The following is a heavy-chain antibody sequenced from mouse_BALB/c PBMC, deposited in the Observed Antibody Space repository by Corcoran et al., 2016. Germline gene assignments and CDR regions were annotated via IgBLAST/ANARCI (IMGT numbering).Heavy chain of an antibody. CDR1: GFNIKDTY. CDR2: IDPANGNT. Sequence: QLQQSGAELVKPGASGKLSCTASGFNIKDTYMHWVKQRPEQGLEWIGRIDPANGNTKYDPKFQGKATITADTSSNTAYLQLSSLTSEDTAVYYCARWDWYFDVWGAGTTVTVSS. J-gene: IGHJ1*01. V-gene: IGHV14-3*02. CDR3: ARWDWYFDV.